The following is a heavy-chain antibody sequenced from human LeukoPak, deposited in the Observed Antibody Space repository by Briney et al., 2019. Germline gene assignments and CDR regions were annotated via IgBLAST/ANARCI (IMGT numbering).Heavy chain of an antibody. Sequence: PGGSLRLSCAASGFTFSSYAMHWVRQAPGKGLEWVAVISYDGSNKYYADSVKGRFTISRDNAKNSLYLQMNSLRAGDTAVYYCATGENYYYGMDVWGQGTTVTVSS. CDR3: ATGENYYYGMDV. V-gene: IGHV3-30-3*01. D-gene: IGHD1-26*01. J-gene: IGHJ6*02. CDR1: GFTFSSYA. CDR2: ISYDGSNK.